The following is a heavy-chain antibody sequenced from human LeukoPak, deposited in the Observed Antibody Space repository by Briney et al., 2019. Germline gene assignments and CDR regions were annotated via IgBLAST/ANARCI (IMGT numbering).Heavy chain of an antibody. CDR1: GGSFSGYY. D-gene: IGHD3-3*01. V-gene: IGHV4-34*01. CDR2: INHSGST. Sequence: SETLSLTCAVYGGSFSGYYWSWIRQPPGKGLEWIGEINHSGSTNYNPSLKSRVTISVDTSKNQFSLKLSSVTAADTAVYYCARLESTIFGVVIPWPYYYYYGMDVWGQGTTVTVSS. J-gene: IGHJ6*02. CDR3: ARLESTIFGVVIPWPYYYYYGMDV.